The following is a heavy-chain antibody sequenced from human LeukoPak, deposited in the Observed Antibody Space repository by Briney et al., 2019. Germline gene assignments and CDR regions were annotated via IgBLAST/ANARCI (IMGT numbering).Heavy chain of an antibody. D-gene: IGHD3-16*02. J-gene: IGHJ4*02. Sequence: GASVKVSCKASGGTFSSYGISWVRQAPGQGLEWMGWISAYNGNTNYAQKLQGRVTMTTDTSTSTAYMELRSLRSDDTAVYYCARIQIMITFGGVIVSDADFDYWGQGTLVTVSS. CDR3: ARIQIMITFGGVIVSDADFDY. V-gene: IGHV1-18*01. CDR1: GGTFSSYG. CDR2: ISAYNGNT.